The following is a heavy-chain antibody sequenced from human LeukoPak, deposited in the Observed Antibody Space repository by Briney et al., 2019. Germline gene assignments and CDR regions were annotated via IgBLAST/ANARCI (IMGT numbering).Heavy chain of an antibody. CDR1: GGTFSSYA. CDR2: IIPIFGTA. V-gene: IGHV1-69*06. CDR3: ARDLDSSGYYQINFDY. J-gene: IGHJ4*02. Sequence: GASVKVSCKASGGTFSSYAISWVRQAPGQGLEWMGGIIPIFGTANYAQKFQGRVTITADKSTSTAYMELSSLRSEDTAVYYCARDLDSSGYYQINFDYWGQGTLVTVSS. D-gene: IGHD3-22*01.